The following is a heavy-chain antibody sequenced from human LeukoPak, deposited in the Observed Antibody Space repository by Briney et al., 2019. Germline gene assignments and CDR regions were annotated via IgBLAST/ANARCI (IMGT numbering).Heavy chain of an antibody. CDR3: ARGGSGYEKD. Sequence: SETLSLTCKVSGGSISSYYWRWIRQPAGKGLEWMGRIYTSGSTNHNPCLNSRVTMSIDTSKNQFLLKLSSVTAADTSLYYCARGGSGYEKDWGQGTLVTVSS. D-gene: IGHD5-12*01. CDR2: IYTSGST. CDR1: GGSISSYY. V-gene: IGHV4-4*07. J-gene: IGHJ4*02.